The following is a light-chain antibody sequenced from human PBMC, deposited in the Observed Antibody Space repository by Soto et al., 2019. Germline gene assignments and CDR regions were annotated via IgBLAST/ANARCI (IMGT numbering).Light chain of an antibody. CDR1: QSVSSK. V-gene: IGKV3-15*01. CDR2: GVS. J-gene: IGKJ2*01. CDR3: RQYNNWPHT. Sequence: EIVMTQSPATLSVSPGERATLSCRASQSVSSKLAWFQQKPGQAPSLLIYGVSTRAIGVPVRFSGSGSGTEFTLTINSLQSEDFAVYYCRQYNNWPHTFGQGTKVDIK.